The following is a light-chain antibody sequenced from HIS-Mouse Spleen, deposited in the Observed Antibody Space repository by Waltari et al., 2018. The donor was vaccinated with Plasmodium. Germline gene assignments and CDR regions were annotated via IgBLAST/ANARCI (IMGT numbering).Light chain of an antibody. CDR3: MQDLQTPFT. Sequence: EIVMTQSPLSLPVTPGEPAAIPSSSSQSRLHRNGYTYLGWYLQKPGQSPQLLIYLGSNRATGVPDRFSGSGSGTDFTLKISRVEAEDVAVYYCMQDLQTPFTFGGGTKVEIK. CDR1: QSRLHRNGYTY. CDR2: LGS. J-gene: IGKJ4*01. V-gene: IGKV2-28*01.